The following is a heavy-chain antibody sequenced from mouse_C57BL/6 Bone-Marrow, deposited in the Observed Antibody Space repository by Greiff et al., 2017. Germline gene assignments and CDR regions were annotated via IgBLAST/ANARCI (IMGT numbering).Heavy chain of an antibody. J-gene: IGHJ2*01. CDR1: GYTFTDYY. CDR3: ARTGKTPEYYFDY. V-gene: IGHV1-26*01. CDR2: INPNNGGT. D-gene: IGHD1-1*01. Sequence: EVQLQQSGPELVKPGASVKISCKASGYTFTDYYMNWVKQSHGKSLEWIGDINPNNGGTSYNQKFKGKASLTVDKSSSTAYMELRSLTSEDSAVYYCARTGKTPEYYFDYWGQGTTLTVSS.